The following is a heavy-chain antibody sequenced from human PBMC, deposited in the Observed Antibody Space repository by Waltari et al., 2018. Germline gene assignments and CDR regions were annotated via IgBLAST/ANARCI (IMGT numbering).Heavy chain of an antibody. CDR2: MQYGGTR. D-gene: IGHD4-17*01. CDR1: GGSISTNYN. J-gene: IGHJ1*01. Sequence: QLQLQESGPGLVKPSETLSLTCTVSGGSISTNYNWGWIRQPPGKGLGWMGNMQYGGTRFYNPSLKSRVTIYLDTSKNQFSLRLSSVGAADTAVYFCGRIAFGDDGGYFQHWGQGTLVTVSS. CDR3: GRIAFGDDGGYFQH. V-gene: IGHV4-39*01.